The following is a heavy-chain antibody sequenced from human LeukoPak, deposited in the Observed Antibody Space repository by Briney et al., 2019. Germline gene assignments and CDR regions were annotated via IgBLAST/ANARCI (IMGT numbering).Heavy chain of an antibody. CDR1: GGSISRYY. V-gene: IGHV4-4*07. J-gene: IGHJ4*02. Sequence: SETLSLTCTVSGGSISRYYWSWIRQPAGEGLEWIGRIYTSGSTNYNPSLKSRVTMSVDTSKNQFSLKLSSVTAADTAVYYCARVGVGYSSSWHFDYWGQGTLVTVSS. CDR3: ARVGVGYSSSWHFDY. CDR2: IYTSGST. D-gene: IGHD6-13*01.